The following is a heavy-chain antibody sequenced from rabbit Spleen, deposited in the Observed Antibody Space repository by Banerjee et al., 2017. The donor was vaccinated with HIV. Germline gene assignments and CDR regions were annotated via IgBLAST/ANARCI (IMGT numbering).Heavy chain of an antibody. V-gene: IGHV1S40*01. CDR1: GFSFSRSYY. CDR2: INIVTGKS. J-gene: IGHJ4*01. Sequence: QSLEESGGDLVQPGASLTLTCTASGFSFSRSYYMCWVRQAPGKGLEWIACINIVTGKSVYASWAKGRIIMSRTSSTTVTLQMTSLTAADTATYFCARDLVTVIGWNFNLWGPGTLVTVS. D-gene: IGHD1-1*01. CDR3: ARDLVTVIGWNFNL.